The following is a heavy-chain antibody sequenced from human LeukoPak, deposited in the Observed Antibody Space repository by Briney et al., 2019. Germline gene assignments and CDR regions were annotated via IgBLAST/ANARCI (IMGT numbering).Heavy chain of an antibody. CDR2: ISAYNGNT. V-gene: IGHV1-18*01. CDR1: GYTFTSYG. D-gene: IGHD3-10*01. CDR3: ARIPDYYGSGNDNWFDP. Sequence: GASVKVSCKASGYTFTSYGISWVRQAPGQGLEWMGWISAYNGNTNYAQKLQGRVTMTTDTSTSTAYMELRSLRSDDTAVYYCARIPDYYGSGNDNWFDPWGQGTLVTVSS. J-gene: IGHJ5*02.